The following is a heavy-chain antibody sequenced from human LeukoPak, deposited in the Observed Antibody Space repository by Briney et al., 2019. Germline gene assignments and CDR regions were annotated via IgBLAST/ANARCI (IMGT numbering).Heavy chain of an antibody. CDR1: GFTLRSYA. J-gene: IGHJ3*02. V-gene: IGHV3-21*01. CDR2: ISTTSNEI. CDR3: ARDLYYFGSGTYYRSDAFDI. D-gene: IGHD3-10*01. Sequence: GGSLRLSCAASGFTLRSYAMNWVRQAPGKGLEWVSVISTTSNEIYYADSVKSRFTISRDNSKNSLYLQMYSLRAEDTAVYYCARDLYYFGSGTYYRSDAFDIWGQGTMVTVSA.